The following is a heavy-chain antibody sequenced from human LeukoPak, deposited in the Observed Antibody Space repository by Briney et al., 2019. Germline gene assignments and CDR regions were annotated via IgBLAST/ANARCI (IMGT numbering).Heavy chain of an antibody. Sequence: GASVKVSCKASGYTFTSYYMHWVRQAPGQGLEWMGIINPSGGSTSYAQKFQGRVTMTRDTSTSTVYMELSSLRSEDTAVCYCARAPLLGMATIPFDYWGQGTLVTVSS. CDR3: ARAPLLGMATIPFDY. J-gene: IGHJ4*02. CDR1: GYTFTSYY. D-gene: IGHD5-24*01. V-gene: IGHV1-46*01. CDR2: INPSGGST.